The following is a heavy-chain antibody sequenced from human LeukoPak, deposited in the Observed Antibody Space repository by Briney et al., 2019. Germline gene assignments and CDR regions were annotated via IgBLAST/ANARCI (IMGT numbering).Heavy chain of an antibody. J-gene: IGHJ4*02. CDR1: GYTFTGYY. Sequence: ASVKVSCKASGYTFTGYYMHWVRQPPGQGLEWMGWINPNSGGTNYAQKFQGRVTMTRDTSISTAYMELSRLRSDDTAVYYCARDLEYYYDSSGYYYSDWGQGTLVTVSS. V-gene: IGHV1-2*02. D-gene: IGHD3-22*01. CDR3: ARDLEYYYDSSGYYYSD. CDR2: INPNSGGT.